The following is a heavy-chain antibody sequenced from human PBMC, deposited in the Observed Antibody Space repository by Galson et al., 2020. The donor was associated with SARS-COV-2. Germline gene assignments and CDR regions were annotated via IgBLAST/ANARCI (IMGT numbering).Heavy chain of an antibody. D-gene: IGHD3-16*01. CDR3: AKEGSDYVSTYYYYGMDV. J-gene: IGHJ6*02. V-gene: IGHV3-23*01. CDR1: GFTFSSYA. CDR2: ISGSGGST. Sequence: GGSLRLSCAASGFTFSSYAMSWVRQAPGKGLEWVSAISGSGGSTYYADSVKGRFTISRDNSKNTLYLQMNSLRAEDTAVYYCAKEGSDYVSTYYYYGMDVWGQGTTVTVSS.